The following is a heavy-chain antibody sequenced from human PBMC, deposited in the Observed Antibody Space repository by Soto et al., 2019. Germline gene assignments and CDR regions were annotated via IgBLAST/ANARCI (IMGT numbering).Heavy chain of an antibody. CDR2: INTGNGNT. CDR3: ARAISGYVT. D-gene: IGHD5-12*01. CDR1: GITYTTYA. J-gene: IGHJ5*02. V-gene: IGHV1-3*04. Sequence: QVQVVQSGAEVKKPGASVKVSCKASGITYTTYAIHWVRQAPGQGLEWMGWINTGNGNTRYSQRFQGRVTHTTDTSAMTAYMDLSSLTSEDTAVYYCARAISGYVTWGQGTLITVSS.